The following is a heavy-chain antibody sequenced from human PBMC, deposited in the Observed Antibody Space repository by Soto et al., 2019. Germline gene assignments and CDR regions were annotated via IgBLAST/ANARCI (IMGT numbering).Heavy chain of an antibody. J-gene: IGHJ6*03. CDR2: IYPGDSDT. CDR1: GYSLTSYW. Sequence: GESLKISCKGSGYSLTSYWIGWVRQMPGKGLKWMGIIYPGDSDTRYSPSFQGQVTISADKSISTAYLQWSSLKASDTAMYYCARHQGSYSGYDNYYYYYMDVWGKGTTVTVSS. V-gene: IGHV5-51*01. D-gene: IGHD5-12*01. CDR3: ARHQGSYSGYDNYYYYYMDV.